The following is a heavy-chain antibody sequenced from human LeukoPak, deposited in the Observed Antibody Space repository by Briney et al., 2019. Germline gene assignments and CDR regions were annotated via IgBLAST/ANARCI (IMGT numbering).Heavy chain of an antibody. Sequence: SETLSLTCTVSGGSISSCYWSWIRQPAGKGLEWIGRIYTSGSTNYNPSLKSRVAMSVDTSKNQFSLKLSSVTAADTAVYYCARVSYDFWSGYYRGNWFDPWGQGTLVTVSS. CDR2: IYTSGST. J-gene: IGHJ5*02. V-gene: IGHV4-4*07. CDR1: GGSISSCY. D-gene: IGHD3-3*01. CDR3: ARVSYDFWSGYYRGNWFDP.